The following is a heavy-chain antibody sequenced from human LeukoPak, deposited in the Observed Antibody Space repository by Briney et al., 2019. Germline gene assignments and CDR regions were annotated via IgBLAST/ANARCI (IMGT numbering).Heavy chain of an antibody. CDR2: ISWNSGSI. Sequence: GGSLRLSCAASGFTFDDYAMHWVRQAPGKGLEWVSGISWNSGSIGYADSVKGRFTISRDSAKNSLYLQMNSLRAEDTALYYCAKDNCGGDCYYDYWGQGTLVTVSS. D-gene: IGHD2-21*02. J-gene: IGHJ4*02. V-gene: IGHV3-9*01. CDR3: AKDNCGGDCYYDY. CDR1: GFTFDDYA.